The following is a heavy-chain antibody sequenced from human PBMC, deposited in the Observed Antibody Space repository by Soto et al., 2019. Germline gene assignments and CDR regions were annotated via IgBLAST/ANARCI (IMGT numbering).Heavy chain of an antibody. CDR2: ILVDGRT. J-gene: IGHJ3*02. Sequence: GSLRLSCAASGFICSSYDMSWVRQAPGKGLEWVSTILVDGRTFYVDSVKGRFTISRDTSQNTVYLQMNSLTAGDTALYYCAKATATGGGAFDICGQGTMVTVSS. CDR1: GFICSSYD. CDR3: AKATATGGGAFDI. V-gene: IGHV3-23*01. D-gene: IGHD2-8*02.